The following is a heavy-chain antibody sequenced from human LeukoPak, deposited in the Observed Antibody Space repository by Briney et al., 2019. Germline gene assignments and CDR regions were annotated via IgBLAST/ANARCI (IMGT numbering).Heavy chain of an antibody. D-gene: IGHD6-13*01. Sequence: ASVKVSCTASGRLFTSYGIAWVRHAPGEGLEWVGGKSNFDGDTKTTEKFQGRATLTTDTSTSTAYMELTSLPVDDTAVYYCVRAGGCSNCVLTDGFDSWGHGTKVTVSS. V-gene: IGHV1-18*01. CDR2: KSNFDGDT. CDR3: VRAGGCSNCVLTDGFDS. CDR1: GRLFTSYG. J-gene: IGHJ3*01.